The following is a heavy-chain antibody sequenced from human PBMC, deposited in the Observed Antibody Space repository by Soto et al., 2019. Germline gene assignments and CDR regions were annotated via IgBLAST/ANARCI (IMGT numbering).Heavy chain of an antibody. CDR1: GFTFSSYG. Sequence: QVQLVESGGGVVQPGRSLRLSCAASGFTFSSYGMHWVRQAPGKGLEWVAVIWYDGSNKYYADSVKGRFTISRDNSKNTLYLQMNSLRAEDTAVYYGARGLALMTGDYWGQGTLVTVSS. CDR3: ARGLALMTGDY. J-gene: IGHJ4*02. CDR2: IWYDGSNK. D-gene: IGHD3-16*02. V-gene: IGHV3-33*01.